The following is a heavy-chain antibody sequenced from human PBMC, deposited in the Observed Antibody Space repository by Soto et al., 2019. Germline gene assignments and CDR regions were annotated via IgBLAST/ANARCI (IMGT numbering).Heavy chain of an antibody. J-gene: IGHJ5*02. CDR3: ARVGVRDGDYGVSRFDP. CDR2: INHSGTT. D-gene: IGHD4-17*01. Sequence: SETLSLTCAVYGGSFIGYYWSWIRQPPGKGLEWIGEINHSGTTNYNPSLKSRVTISVDTSKNQFSLKLSSVTAADTAVYYCARVGVRDGDYGVSRFDPWGQGTLVTVSS. V-gene: IGHV4-34*01. CDR1: GGSFIGYY.